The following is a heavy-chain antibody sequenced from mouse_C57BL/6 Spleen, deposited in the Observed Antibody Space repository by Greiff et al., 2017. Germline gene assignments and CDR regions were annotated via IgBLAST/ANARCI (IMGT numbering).Heavy chain of an antibody. J-gene: IGHJ4*01. D-gene: IGHD3-2*02. CDR1: GFTFSSYA. CDR2: ISDGGSYT. CDR3: ARERQLRLQGPYYAMDY. Sequence: EVKLVESGGGLVKPGGSLKLSCAASGFTFSSYAMSWVRQTPEKRLEWVATISDGGSYTYYPDNVKGRFTISKDNAKNNLYLQMSHLKSEDTAMYYCARERQLRLQGPYYAMDYWGQGTSVTVSS. V-gene: IGHV5-4*01.